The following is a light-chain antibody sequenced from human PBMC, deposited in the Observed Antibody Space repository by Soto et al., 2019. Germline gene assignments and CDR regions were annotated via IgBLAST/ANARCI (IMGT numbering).Light chain of an antibody. Sequence: EIVWTQSPGTLSLSPGERATLSCRASQSVSSSYLAWYQQKPGQAPRLLIYGTSSRATAIPDKFSGSGSGTDFTLTISRLEPEDFAVYYCQQYGSSSWTFGQGTKVEIK. J-gene: IGKJ1*01. CDR3: QQYGSSSWT. CDR2: GTS. CDR1: QSVSSSY. V-gene: IGKV3-20*01.